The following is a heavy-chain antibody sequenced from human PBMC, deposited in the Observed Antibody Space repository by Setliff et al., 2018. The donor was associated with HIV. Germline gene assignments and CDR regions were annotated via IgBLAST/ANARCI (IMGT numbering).Heavy chain of an antibody. CDR2: IYFSGNT. CDR1: GGSISSSTYY. Sequence: LSLTCSVSGGSISSSTYYWGWIRQPPGKGLEWIGNIYFSGNTHYNPSLKSRVTISVDTSKNQFSLQLNSVTAADTAVYYCARDLPPRILRLGEYDAFDIWGQGTKVTVSS. D-gene: IGHD3-16*01. CDR3: ARDLPPRILRLGEYDAFDI. V-gene: IGHV4-39*07. J-gene: IGHJ3*02.